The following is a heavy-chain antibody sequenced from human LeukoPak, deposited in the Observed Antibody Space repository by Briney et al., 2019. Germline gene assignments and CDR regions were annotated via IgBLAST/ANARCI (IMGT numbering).Heavy chain of an antibody. CDR2: IYNGGST. CDR1: GASISNYY. J-gene: IGHJ4*02. CDR3: ARDPGYDSSGYRDY. V-gene: IGHV4-4*07. D-gene: IGHD3-22*01. Sequence: PSETLSLTCIVSGASISNYYWSWIRQPAGKGPEWIGRIYNGGSTNYDSSLRSRITMSLDTSKNQFSLKLTSVTAADTAVYYCARDPGYDSSGYRDYWGQGTLVTVSS.